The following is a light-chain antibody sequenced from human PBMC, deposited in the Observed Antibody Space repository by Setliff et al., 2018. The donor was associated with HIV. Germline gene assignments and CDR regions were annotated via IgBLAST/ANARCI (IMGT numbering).Light chain of an antibody. CDR2: EVS. Sequence: SVLTQPASMSGSPGQSITISCTGSSSDIGTYNFVSWYQQYPGKAPKVVIYEVSIRPSGISTRFSGSKSGNTASLTISGLQPADDADYYCASYTTSSAPLVFGSGTKVTVL. CDR1: SSDIGTYNF. V-gene: IGLV2-14*01. CDR3: ASYTTSSAPLV. J-gene: IGLJ1*01.